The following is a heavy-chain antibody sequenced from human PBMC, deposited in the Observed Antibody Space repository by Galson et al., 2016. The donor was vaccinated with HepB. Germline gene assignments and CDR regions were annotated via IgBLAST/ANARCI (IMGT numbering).Heavy chain of an antibody. CDR2: SYGGGDT. V-gene: IGHV3-53*01. J-gene: IGHJ6*02. CDR1: GFSVTNDY. Sequence: SLRLSCAASGFSVTNDYTNWVRQAPAKGLEWVSVSYGGGDTYYAESVKGRFTISRDNSKNTLFLQMNNLRVEDTAVYYCARDPGLRNGMDVWGQGTTVTVSS. CDR3: ARDPGLRNGMDV.